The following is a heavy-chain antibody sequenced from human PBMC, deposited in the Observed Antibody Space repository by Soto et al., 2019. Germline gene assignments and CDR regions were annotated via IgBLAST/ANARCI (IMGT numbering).Heavy chain of an antibody. CDR1: AGSMRNYY. Sequence: QVQLQQSGPGLVKPSETLSLTCSVSAGSMRNYYWSWIRQPPGKGLEWIGNVDDSGTTKYNPSLRSRVTISVDTSTNQFSLKLSSVIAADTAVYYCSRDVSCSGGSCYPNDWFDPWGQGNLVTVSS. V-gene: IGHV4-59*01. CDR2: VDDSGTT. J-gene: IGHJ5*02. D-gene: IGHD2-15*01. CDR3: SRDVSCSGGSCYPNDWFDP.